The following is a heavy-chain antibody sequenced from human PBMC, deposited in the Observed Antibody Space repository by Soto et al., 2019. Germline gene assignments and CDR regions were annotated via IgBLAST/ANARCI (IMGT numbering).Heavy chain of an antibody. D-gene: IGHD6-19*01. J-gene: IGHJ4*02. CDR1: GFTFSSYE. V-gene: IGHV3-48*03. CDR3: ARGHYSSGWYTSY. CDR2: ISSSGSTI. Sequence: GGSLRLSCAASGFTFSSYEMNWVRQAPGKGLEWVSYISSSGSTIYYADSVKGRFTISRDNAKNSLYLQMNSLRAEDTAVYYCARGHYSSGWYTSYWGQGTLVTVSS.